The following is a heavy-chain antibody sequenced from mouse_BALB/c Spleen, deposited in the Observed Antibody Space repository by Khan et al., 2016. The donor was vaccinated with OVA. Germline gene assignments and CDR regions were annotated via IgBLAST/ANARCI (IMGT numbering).Heavy chain of an antibody. CDR3: SRSNGNYWFAY. J-gene: IGHJ3*01. CDR1: GYTLTDYG. Sequence: QIQLVQSGPELKKPGETVKISCKASGYTLTDYGMNWVKQAPGKGLKWMGWINTYTGEATYADDFKGRFAFSLETSASTAYLQINNLKTEDTAKYCCSRSNGNYWFAYWGQGTLVTVSA. D-gene: IGHD2-1*01. V-gene: IGHV9-3-1*01. CDR2: INTYTGEA.